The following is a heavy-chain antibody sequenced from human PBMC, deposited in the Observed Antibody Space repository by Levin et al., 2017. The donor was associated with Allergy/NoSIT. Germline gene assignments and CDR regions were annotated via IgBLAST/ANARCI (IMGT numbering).Heavy chain of an antibody. Sequence: PSETLSLTCTVSGGSISSYYWSWIRQPPGKGLEWIGYIYYSGSTNYNPSLKSRVTISVDTSKNQFSLKLSSVTAADTAVYYCARTQGYCSGGSCYSPDGVFRGWFDPWGQGTLVTVSS. CDR2: IYYSGST. D-gene: IGHD2-15*01. CDR3: ARTQGYCSGGSCYSPDGVFRGWFDP. CDR1: GGSISSYY. J-gene: IGHJ5*02. V-gene: IGHV4-59*01.